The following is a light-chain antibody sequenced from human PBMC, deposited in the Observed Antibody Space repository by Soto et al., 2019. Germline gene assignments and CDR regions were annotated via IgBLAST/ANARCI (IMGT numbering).Light chain of an antibody. CDR2: EVS. V-gene: IGLV2-14*01. CDR1: SSDVGGYNY. CDR3: SSYTSSSTLVV. Sequence: QSVLTQPASVSGSPGQSITISCTGTSSDVGGYNYVFWYQHHPGKAPKLIIYEVSNRPSGVSNRFSGSKSDNTASPTISGLQAEDEADYYCSSYTSSSTLVVFGGGTKLTVL. J-gene: IGLJ2*01.